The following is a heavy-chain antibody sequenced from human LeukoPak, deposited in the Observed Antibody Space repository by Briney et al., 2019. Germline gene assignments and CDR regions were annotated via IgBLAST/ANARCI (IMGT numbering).Heavy chain of an antibody. CDR2: ISGSGGST. J-gene: IGHJ4*02. D-gene: IGHD6-19*01. CDR3: AKRKRAVAGTTFPYYFDY. Sequence: GGSLRLSCEASGFTFSSYAMSWVRQAPGKGLEWVSAISGSGGSTYYADSVKGRFTISRDNSKNTLYLQMNSLRAEDTAVYYSAKRKRAVAGTTFPYYFDYWGQGTLVTVSS. CDR1: GFTFSSYA. V-gene: IGHV3-23*01.